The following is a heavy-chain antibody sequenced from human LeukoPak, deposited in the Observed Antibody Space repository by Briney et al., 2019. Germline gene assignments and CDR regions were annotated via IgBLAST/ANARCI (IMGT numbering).Heavy chain of an antibody. CDR3: ARDLANANFDC. CDR1: GYTFTGYY. J-gene: IGHJ4*02. V-gene: IGHV1-2*02. CDR2: INPNSGDT. Sequence: ASVKVSCKASGYTFTGYYMNWVRQAPGQGLEWMGWINPNSGDTHYLQKFQGRVTVTRDTFISTAYMELSRLRSDDTAVYYCARDLANANFDCWGQGTLVTVSS.